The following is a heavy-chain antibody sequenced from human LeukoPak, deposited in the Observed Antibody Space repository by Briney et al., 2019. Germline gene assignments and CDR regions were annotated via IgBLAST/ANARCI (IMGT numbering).Heavy chain of an antibody. D-gene: IGHD3-3*01. CDR3: AKDARKHGYDFWSGYLDY. V-gene: IGHV3-30*18. J-gene: IGHJ4*02. Sequence: GGSLRLSCAASGFTFSSYGMHWVRRAPGKGLEWVAVISYDGSNKYYADSVKGRFTISRDNSKNTLYLQMNSLRAEDTAVYYCAKDARKHGYDFWSGYLDYWGQGTLVTVSS. CDR1: GFTFSSYG. CDR2: ISYDGSNK.